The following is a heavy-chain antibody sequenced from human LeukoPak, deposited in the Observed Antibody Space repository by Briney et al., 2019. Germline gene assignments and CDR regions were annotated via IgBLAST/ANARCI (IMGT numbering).Heavy chain of an antibody. CDR2: ISSSSSYI. D-gene: IGHD5-18*01. V-gene: IGHV3-21*01. CDR3: AREGVDTAMVDY. J-gene: IGHJ4*02. Sequence: GGSLRLSCAASGFTFSSYSMNWVRQAPGKGLEWVSSISSSSSYIYYADSVKGRFTISRDNAKNSLYLQMNSLRAEDTAVYYCAREGVDTAMVDYWGQGTLVTVSS. CDR1: GFTFSSYS.